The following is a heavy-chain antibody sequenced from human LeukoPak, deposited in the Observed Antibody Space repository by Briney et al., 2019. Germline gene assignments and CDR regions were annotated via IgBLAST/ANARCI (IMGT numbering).Heavy chain of an antibody. CDR2: ISNDGSKK. CDR3: AEDRYSYAFEYSDS. J-gene: IGHJ4*02. V-gene: IGHV3-30*18. CDR1: GFTFSSYG. D-gene: IGHD5-18*01. Sequence: GGSLRLSCAASGFTFSSYGMHWVRQAPGKGLDWVAVISNDGSKKYYANSVKGRFTISRDNSKNTLSLQVSSLRTEDTAVYYCAEDRYSYAFEYSDSWGQGTLVTVSS.